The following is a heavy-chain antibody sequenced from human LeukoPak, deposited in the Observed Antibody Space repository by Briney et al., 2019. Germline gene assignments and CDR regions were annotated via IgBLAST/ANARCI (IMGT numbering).Heavy chain of an antibody. CDR1: GFIFSNAW. D-gene: IGHD2-8*01. J-gene: IGHJ4*02. Sequence: SGGSLRLSCAASGFIFSNAWMSWVRQAPGKGLEWVGRIKSKSDGGTTDYAAPVKGRFTISRDDSKNTLYLQMNSLKTEDTAVYYCTSSACTNGVCYTSVDYWGQGTLVTVSS. CDR3: TSSACTNGVCYTSVDY. CDR2: IKSKSDGGTT. V-gene: IGHV3-15*01.